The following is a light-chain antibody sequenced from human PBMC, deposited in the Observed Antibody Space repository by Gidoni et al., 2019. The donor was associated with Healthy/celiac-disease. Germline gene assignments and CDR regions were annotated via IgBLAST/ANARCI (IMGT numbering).Light chain of an antibody. CDR2: AAS. CDR1: QGISNS. V-gene: IGKV1-NL1*01. Sequence: DIKMTQSPSSLSASVGDRVTITCRASQGISNSLAWYQQKPGKAPKLLLYAASRLESGVPSRFSGSGSGTDYTLTISSLQPEDFATYYCQQYYSTPRSFXQXTKVEIK. J-gene: IGKJ1*01. CDR3: QQYYSTPRS.